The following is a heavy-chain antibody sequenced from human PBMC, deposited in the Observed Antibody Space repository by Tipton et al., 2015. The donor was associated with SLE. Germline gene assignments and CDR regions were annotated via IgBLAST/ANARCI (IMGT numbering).Heavy chain of an antibody. CDR2: IYTSGST. D-gene: IGHD3-10*01. J-gene: IGHJ4*02. CDR1: GGSISSSSYY. CDR3: ARGQGYYYGSGLYFDY. V-gene: IGHV4-61*09. Sequence: TLSLTCTVSGGSISSSSYYWSWIRQPAGKGLEWIGYIYTSGSTNYNPSLKSRVTISVDTSKNQFSLKLSSVTAADTAVYYCARGQGYYYGSGLYFDYWGQGTLVTVSS.